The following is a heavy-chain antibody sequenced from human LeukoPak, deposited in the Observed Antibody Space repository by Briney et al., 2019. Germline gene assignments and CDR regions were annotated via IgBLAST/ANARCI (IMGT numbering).Heavy chain of an antibody. CDR3: AKIAVAGYYFYSLDV. CDR2: ITGSGGST. CDR1: GFTFISYA. D-gene: IGHD6-13*01. Sequence: SGGSLRLSCAASGFTFISYAMTWVRQAPGKGLAWVSTITGSGGSTYYADSVKGRFTISRDNSKNTLYLQMNSLRAEDTAVYCCAKIAVAGYYFYSLDVWGKGTTVTVSS. J-gene: IGHJ6*03. V-gene: IGHV3-23*01.